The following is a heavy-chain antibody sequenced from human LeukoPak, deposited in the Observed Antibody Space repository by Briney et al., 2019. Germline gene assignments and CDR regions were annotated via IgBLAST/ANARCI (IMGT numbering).Heavy chain of an antibody. V-gene: IGHV4-4*07. CDR1: GGSISSYY. CDR2: IYTSGST. Sequence: SETLSLTCTVSGGSISSYYWSWIRQPAGKGPEWIGRIYTSGSTNYNPSLKSRVTMSADTSKNQFSLKLSSVTAADTAVYYCARDRYYDYVWGSYRSTGYYGMDVWGQGTTVTVSS. CDR3: ARDRYYDYVWGSYRSTGYYGMDV. J-gene: IGHJ6*02. D-gene: IGHD3-16*02.